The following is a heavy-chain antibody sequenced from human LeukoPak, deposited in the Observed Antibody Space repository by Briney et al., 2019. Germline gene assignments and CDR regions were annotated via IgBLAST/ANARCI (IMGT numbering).Heavy chain of an antibody. J-gene: IGHJ6*03. CDR1: GYTLTELS. Sequence: ASVKVSCKVSGYTLTELSMHWVRQAPGKGLEWMGGFDPEDGETIYAQKFQGRVTMTEDTSTDTAYMELSSLRSEDTAVYYCATGSSLAVAGTRYYYYYYVDVWGKGTTVTVSS. V-gene: IGHV1-24*01. CDR2: FDPEDGET. CDR3: ATGSSLAVAGTRYYYYYYVDV. D-gene: IGHD6-19*01.